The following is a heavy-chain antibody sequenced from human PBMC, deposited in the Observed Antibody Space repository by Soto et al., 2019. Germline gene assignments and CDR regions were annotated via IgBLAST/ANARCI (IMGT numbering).Heavy chain of an antibody. Sequence: HPGGSLRLSCAASGITFSDYGMHWVRQAPGKGLEWVAGVWKDGSNRYYVDSVKGRFTISRDNSKNTLYLQMNSLRDEDTAVYYCAKVPRGSSFGYYNFWGQGTLVTVS. CDR3: AKVPRGSSFGYYNF. CDR1: GITFSDYG. V-gene: IGHV3-30*02. J-gene: IGHJ4*02. D-gene: IGHD5-18*01. CDR2: VWKDGSNR.